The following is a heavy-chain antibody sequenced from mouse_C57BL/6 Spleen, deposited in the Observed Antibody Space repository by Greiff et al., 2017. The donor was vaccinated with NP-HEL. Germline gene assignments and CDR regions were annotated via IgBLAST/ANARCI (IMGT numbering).Heavy chain of an antibody. CDR2: INPNNGGT. Sequence: EVKLMESGPELVKPGASVKIPCKASGYTFTDYNMDWVKQSHGKSLEWIGDINPNNGGTIYNQKFKGKATLTVDKSSSTAYMELRSLTSEDTAVYYCARGVYYYGSSYVAYWYFDVWGTGTTVTVSS. CDR1: GYTFTDYN. V-gene: IGHV1-18*01. CDR3: ARGVYYYGSSYVAYWYFDV. J-gene: IGHJ1*03. D-gene: IGHD1-1*01.